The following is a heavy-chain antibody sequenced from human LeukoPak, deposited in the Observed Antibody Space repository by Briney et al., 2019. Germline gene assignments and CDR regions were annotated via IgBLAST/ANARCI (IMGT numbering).Heavy chain of an antibody. V-gene: IGHV3-48*04. J-gene: IGHJ6*02. CDR3: ARGFNYYYGMDV. CDR2: ISSGSSIM. Sequence: GGSLRLSCAASGFTFSSYSMNWVRQAPGKGLEWVSYISSGSSIMYYADSVKGRFTITRDNAKNSLYLQMNSLRAEDTAVYYCARGFNYYYGMDVWGQGTTVTVSS. CDR1: GFTFSSYS.